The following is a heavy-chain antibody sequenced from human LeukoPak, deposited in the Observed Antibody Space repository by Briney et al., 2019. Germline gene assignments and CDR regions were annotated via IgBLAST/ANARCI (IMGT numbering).Heavy chain of an antibody. J-gene: IGHJ6*03. D-gene: IGHD6-6*01. CDR1: GYTFTSYG. V-gene: IGHV1-18*01. CDR3: ARSGFGSSSSVTYYYYYMDV. CDR2: ISAYNGNT. Sequence: GASVKVSCKASGYTFTSYGISWVRQAPGQGLEWMGWISAYNGNTNYAQKLQGRVTMTTDTSTSTAYMELRSLRSDDTAVYYCARSGFGSSSSVTYYYYYMDVWGKGTTVTVSS.